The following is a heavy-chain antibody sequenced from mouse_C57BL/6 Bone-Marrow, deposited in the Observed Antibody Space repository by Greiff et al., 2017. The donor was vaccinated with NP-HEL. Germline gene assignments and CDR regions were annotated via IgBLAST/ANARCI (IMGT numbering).Heavy chain of an antibody. CDR1: GYSITSGYS. CDR2: IHYSGST. Sequence: EVKLQESGPDLVKPSQSLSLTCTVTGYSITSGYSWHWIRQFPGNQLEWMGYIHYSGSTNYNPSLKSRIPFTLDTSNNQFFMQLNTVTTEDTATNYCARRGYKYEGDDAMDDWGQGTSVTVSS. D-gene: IGHD2-14*01. J-gene: IGHJ4*01. CDR3: ARRGYKYEGDDAMDD. V-gene: IGHV3-1*02.